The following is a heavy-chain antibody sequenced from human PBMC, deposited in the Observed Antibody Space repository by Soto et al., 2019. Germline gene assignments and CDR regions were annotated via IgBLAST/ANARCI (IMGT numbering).Heavy chain of an antibody. CDR3: VKDTGIDAAFHI. V-gene: IGHV3-9*01. Sequence: EVQLVESGGGLVQPGRSLRLSCVASGFTFDDYAMHWVRQAPGKGLEWVSGVNWNGANIGYADSVKGRFTISRDNAKNSLYLQMDSLRPEDTAFYYWVKDTGIDAAFHIWGQGTRVTVSS. CDR1: GFTFDDYA. CDR2: VNWNGANI. D-gene: IGHD3-10*01. J-gene: IGHJ3*02.